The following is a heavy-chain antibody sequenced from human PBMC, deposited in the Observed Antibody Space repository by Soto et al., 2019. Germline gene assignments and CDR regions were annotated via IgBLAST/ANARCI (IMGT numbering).Heavy chain of an antibody. CDR3: ARDGWYSSGYFDY. J-gene: IGHJ4*02. Sequence: GGSLRLSCVFSGFTFSTYWMSWVRQVPGKGLEWVASIKQDGNEKYYVDSVKGRFSISRDNAKNTLHLQADSLRAEDTAVYFCARDGWYSSGYFDYWGQGTEVTVSS. D-gene: IGHD6-19*01. CDR2: IKQDGNEK. V-gene: IGHV3-7*04. CDR1: GFTFSTYW.